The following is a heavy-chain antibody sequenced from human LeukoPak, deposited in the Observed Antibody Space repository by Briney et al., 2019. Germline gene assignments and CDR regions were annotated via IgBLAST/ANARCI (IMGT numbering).Heavy chain of an antibody. CDR2: INPNSGGT. J-gene: IGHJ5*02. V-gene: IGHV1-2*02. Sequence: ASVKVSCKASGYTFTGYYMHWVRQAPGQDGQGLEWMGWINPNSGGTNYAQKLQGRVTMTTDTSTSTAYMELRSLRSDDTAVYYCARAPRIRYGSGSYNWFDPWGQGTLVTVSS. D-gene: IGHD3-10*01. CDR1: GYTFTGYY. CDR3: ARAPRIRYGSGSYNWFDP.